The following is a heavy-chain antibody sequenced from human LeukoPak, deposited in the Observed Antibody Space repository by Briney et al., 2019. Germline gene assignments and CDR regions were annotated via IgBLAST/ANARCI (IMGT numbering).Heavy chain of an antibody. J-gene: IGHJ4*02. V-gene: IGHV4-38-2*02. D-gene: IGHD3-22*01. CDR3: ARAGPTYYYDSSGYQSFDY. CDR2: IYHSGST. CDR1: GYSISSGYY. Sequence: SETLSLTCTVSGYSISSGYYWGWIRQPPGKGLEWIGSIYHSGSTYYNPSLKSRVTISVDTSKNQFSLKLSSVTAADTAVYYCARAGPTYYYDSSGYQSFDYWGQGTLVTVSS.